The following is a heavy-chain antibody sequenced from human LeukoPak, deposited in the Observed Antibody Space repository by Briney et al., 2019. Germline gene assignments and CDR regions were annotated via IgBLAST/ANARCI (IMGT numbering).Heavy chain of an antibody. J-gene: IGHJ6*02. CDR2: IIPILGIA. CDR1: GGTFSSYA. D-gene: IGHD5-18*01. Sequence: ASVKVSCKASGGTFSSYAISWVRQAPGQGLEWMGRIIPILGIANYAQKFQGRVTITADKSTSTAYMELSGLRSEDTAVYYCASRGYSYGHTYYYGMDVWGQGTTVTVSS. V-gene: IGHV1-69*04. CDR3: ASRGYSYGHTYYYGMDV.